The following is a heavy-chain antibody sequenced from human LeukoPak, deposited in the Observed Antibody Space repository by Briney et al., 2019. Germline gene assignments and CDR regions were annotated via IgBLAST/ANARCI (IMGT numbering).Heavy chain of an antibody. CDR1: GFTFSRYS. D-gene: IGHD3-10*02. J-gene: IGHJ6*04. V-gene: IGHV3-21*01. CDR3: AELGITMIGGV. CDR2: ISSGSSFM. Sequence: GGSLRLSCAASGFTFSRYSMNWVRQAPGKGLEWVSSISSGSSFMYYADSVKGRFTISRDNAKNSLYLQMNSLRAKDTALYYCAELGITMIGGVWGKGTTVTISS.